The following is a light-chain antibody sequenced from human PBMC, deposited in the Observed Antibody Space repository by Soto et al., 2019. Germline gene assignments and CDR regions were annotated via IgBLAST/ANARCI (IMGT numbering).Light chain of an antibody. CDR3: AAWDDSLTAV. V-gene: IGLV1-47*01. CDR1: SSNIGSNY. J-gene: IGLJ7*01. Sequence: QSVLTQPPSASGTPGQRVTISCSGSSSNIGSNYVYWYQQLPGTAPKRLIYRNNQRPSGVPDRFSGSKSGTSASLAISGLRSEDEADYYCAAWDDSLTAVFGGGTQLTVL. CDR2: RNN.